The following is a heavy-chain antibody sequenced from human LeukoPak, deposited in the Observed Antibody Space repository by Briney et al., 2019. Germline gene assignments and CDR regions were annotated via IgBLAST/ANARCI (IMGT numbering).Heavy chain of an antibody. CDR3: ATDFYDST. Sequence: PGGSLRLSCATSGFTFSNAWMNWVRQAPGKGLEWVGRIRSNSDGGTIDYAAPVKGRFTLSRDDSTTTRYLQMNSLQTEDTAVYYCATDFYDSTWGQGTLLTVST. CDR1: GFTFSNAW. J-gene: IGHJ5*02. CDR2: IRSNSDGGTI. V-gene: IGHV3-15*07. D-gene: IGHD3-22*01.